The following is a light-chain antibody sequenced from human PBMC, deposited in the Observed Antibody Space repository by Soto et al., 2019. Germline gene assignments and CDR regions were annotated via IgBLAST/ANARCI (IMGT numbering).Light chain of an antibody. CDR2: AVS. J-gene: IGLJ1*01. CDR3: SSYTSDSSYV. V-gene: IGLV2-14*01. CDR1: SSDVGLYDY. Sequence: QSALTQPASVSGSPGQSITISCTGTSSDVGLYDYVSWYQQHPGKAPQLMIYAVSNRPSGVSSRFSASKSGNTASLFISGLQAEDEAVYYCSSYTSDSSYVFGSGTKVTVL.